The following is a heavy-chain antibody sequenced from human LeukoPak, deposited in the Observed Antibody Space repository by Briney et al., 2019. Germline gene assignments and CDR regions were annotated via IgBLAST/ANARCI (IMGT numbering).Heavy chain of an antibody. V-gene: IGHV5-51*01. J-gene: IGHJ4*02. D-gene: IGHD6-13*01. CDR1: GYSFTNYW. CDR2: IFPGDSDT. Sequence: GESLKISCWGSGYSFTNYWIGWVRQMPGKGLDWMGIIFPGDSDTRYNPSFQGQVTISADKSINTAYLQWSSLKASDTAMYYCARLGSSWYGDYWGQGTLVTVSS. CDR3: ARLGSSWYGDY.